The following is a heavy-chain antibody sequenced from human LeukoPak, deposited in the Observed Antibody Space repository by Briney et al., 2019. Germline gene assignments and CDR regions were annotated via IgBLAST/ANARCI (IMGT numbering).Heavy chain of an antibody. CDR1: GYTFTDYA. J-gene: IGHJ5*02. CDR3: VRGGELNGDYFPPYPCFDP. V-gene: IGHV1-2*07. CDR2: INPNSGST. D-gene: IGHD4-17*01. Sequence: ASLKPCCKASGYTFTDYAMQWVRQAPGAGLEWTGWINPNSGSTNYPHKFQGRVTMTRDTSVNPAYRDLNRLTSDDTAVYYCVRGGELNGDYFPPYPCFDPWGQGALFTVSS.